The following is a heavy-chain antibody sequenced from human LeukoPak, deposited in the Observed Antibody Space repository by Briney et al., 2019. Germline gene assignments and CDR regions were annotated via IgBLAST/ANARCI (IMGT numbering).Heavy chain of an antibody. Sequence: ASVKVSCRASGYTFTGYYMHWVRQAPGQALEWMGWINPNSGGTNYAQKFQGWVTMTRDTSISTAYMELSRLRSDDTAVYYCARAQDTILVDYWGQGTLVTVSS. CDR1: GYTFTGYY. J-gene: IGHJ4*02. CDR3: ARAQDTILVDY. D-gene: IGHD3-3*01. V-gene: IGHV1-2*04. CDR2: INPNSGGT.